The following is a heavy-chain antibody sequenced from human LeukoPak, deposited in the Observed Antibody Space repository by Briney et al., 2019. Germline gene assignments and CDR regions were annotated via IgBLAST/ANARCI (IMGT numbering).Heavy chain of an antibody. CDR1: GFTFSSYG. CDR3: TSRIHYYYYMDV. Sequence: GRSLRLSCAASGFTFSSYGMHWVRQAPGKGLEWVAFIRYDGSNKYYADSVKGRFTISRDDSKNTAYLQMNSLKTEDTAVYYCTSRIHYYYYMDVWGKGTTVTVSS. D-gene: IGHD1-14*01. J-gene: IGHJ6*03. CDR2: IRYDGSNK. V-gene: IGHV3-33*08.